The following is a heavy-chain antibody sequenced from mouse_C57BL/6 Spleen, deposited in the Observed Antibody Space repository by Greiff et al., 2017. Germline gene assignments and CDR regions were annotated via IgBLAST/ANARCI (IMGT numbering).Heavy chain of an antibody. CDR3: TRDVTTVVEGAMDY. J-gene: IGHJ4*01. V-gene: IGHV5-9-1*02. CDR2: ISSGGDYI. D-gene: IGHD1-1*01. Sequence: EVKLQESGEGLVKPGGSLKLSCAASGFTFSSYAMSWVRQTPEKRLEWVAYISSGGDYIYYADTVKGRFTISRDNARNTLYLQMSSLKSEDTAMYYCTRDVTTVVEGAMDYWGQGTSVTVSS. CDR1: GFTFSSYA.